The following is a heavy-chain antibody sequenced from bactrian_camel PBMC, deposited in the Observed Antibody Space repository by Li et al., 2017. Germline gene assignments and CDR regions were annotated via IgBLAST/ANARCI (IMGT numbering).Heavy chain of an antibody. J-gene: IGHJ4*01. D-gene: IGHD2*01. Sequence: HVQLVESGGGSVQAGGSLRLSCAARGYTYDTYCMGWFRRPPGKEREGIAVIDSDGDTAYAESLKDRFTISVDNAKNTLYLQMNSLKPEDTAMYYCAARPRPWGGMCDANQPNSRYWGQGTQVTVS. CDR1: GYTYDTYC. CDR3: AARPRPWGGMCDANQPNSRY. V-gene: IGHV3S55*01. CDR2: IDSDGDT.